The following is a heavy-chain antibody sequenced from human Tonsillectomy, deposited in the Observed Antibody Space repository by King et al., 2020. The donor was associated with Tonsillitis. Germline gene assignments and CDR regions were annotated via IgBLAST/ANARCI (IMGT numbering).Heavy chain of an antibody. CDR2: IRYDGSNK. V-gene: IGHV3-30*02. CDR1: GFTFSSYG. J-gene: IGHJ5*02. D-gene: IGHD1-1*01. CDR3: AKDFETTGTTGWFDP. Sequence: VQLVESGGGVVQPGGSLRLSCAASGFTFSSYGMHWVRQAPGKGLEWVAFIRYDGSNKYYADSVKGRFTISRDNSKNTLYLQMNSLRAEDTAVNYCAKDFETTGTTGWFDPWGQGTLVTVSS.